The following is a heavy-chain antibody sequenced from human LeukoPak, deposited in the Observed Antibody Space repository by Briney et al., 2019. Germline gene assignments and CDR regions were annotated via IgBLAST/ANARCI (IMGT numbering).Heavy chain of an antibody. V-gene: IGHV3-7*01. CDR1: GFTFRSYW. D-gene: IGHD3-22*01. CDR2: IKEDGSEK. CDR3: ARDYPYYYDGMWYCDY. Sequence: GGSLRLSCAASGFTFRSYWMSWGRQAPGKVLEWVANIKEDGSEKYFVDSVKGRFTISRDNAKNSLYLQMNSLRAEGTAVYYCARDYPYYYDGMWYCDYWGQGTLVSVSS. J-gene: IGHJ4*02.